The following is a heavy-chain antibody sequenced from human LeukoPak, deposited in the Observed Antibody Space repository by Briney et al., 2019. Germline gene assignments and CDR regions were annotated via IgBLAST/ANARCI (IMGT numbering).Heavy chain of an antibody. D-gene: IGHD5-12*01. CDR3: ASSRWLPLPNY. Sequence: GGSLRLSCAASGFTFSSYWMSWVRQSPGKGLEWVANIKQDGSEKYYVDSVKGRFTISRDNAKNSLYLQMNSLRAEDTAVYYCASSRWLPLPNYWGQGTLVTVSS. J-gene: IGHJ4*02. CDR2: IKQDGSEK. CDR1: GFTFSSYW. V-gene: IGHV3-7*01.